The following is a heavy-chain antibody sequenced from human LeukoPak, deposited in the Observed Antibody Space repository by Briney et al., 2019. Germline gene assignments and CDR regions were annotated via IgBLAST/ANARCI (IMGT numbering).Heavy chain of an antibody. Sequence: SETLSLTCTVSGGSISNFYWSWIRQPAGQALEWIGRIYTSGSTNYNPSLKSRVTMSVDTSKNQFSLKLSSVTAADTAVYYCARETTGAGTARPFDYWSQGTLVTVSS. CDR1: GGSISNFY. D-gene: IGHD6-13*01. CDR3: ARETTGAGTARPFDY. J-gene: IGHJ4*02. V-gene: IGHV4-4*07. CDR2: IYTSGST.